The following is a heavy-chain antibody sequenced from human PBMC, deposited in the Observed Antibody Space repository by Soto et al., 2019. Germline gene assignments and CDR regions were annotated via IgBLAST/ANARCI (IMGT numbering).Heavy chain of an antibody. J-gene: IGHJ4*02. CDR2: ISYDGSNK. CDR1: GFTFSSYG. D-gene: IGHD3-9*01. V-gene: IGHV3-30*18. CDR3: AKEGNILTYYDILTGYLLHYYFDY. Sequence: LRLSCAASGFTFSSYGMHWVRQAPGKGLEWVAVISYDGSNKYYADSVKGRFTISRDNSKNTLYLQMNSLRAEDTAVYYCAKEGNILTYYDILTGYLLHYYFDYWGQGTLVTVSS.